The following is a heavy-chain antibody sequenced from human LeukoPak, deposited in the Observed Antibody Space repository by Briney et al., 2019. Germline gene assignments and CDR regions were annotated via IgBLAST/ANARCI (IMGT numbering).Heavy chain of an antibody. J-gene: IGHJ4*02. CDR2: INPNSGGT. CDR1: GYTFTGYY. CDR3: ARVYYDSSGYSDYYFDY. V-gene: IGHV1-2*02. Sequence: ASVKVSCKASGYTFTGYYIHWVRQAPGQGLEWMGWINPNSGGTNYAQKFQGRVTMTRDTSISTAYMELSRLRSDDTAVYYCARVYYDSSGYSDYYFDYWGQGTLVTVSS. D-gene: IGHD3-22*01.